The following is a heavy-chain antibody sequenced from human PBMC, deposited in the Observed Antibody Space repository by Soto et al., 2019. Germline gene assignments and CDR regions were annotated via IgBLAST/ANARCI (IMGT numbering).Heavy chain of an antibody. CDR2: IIPIFGTA. J-gene: IGHJ4*02. CDR1: GGTFSSYA. V-gene: IGHV1-69*13. Sequence: EASVKVSCKASGGTFSSYAISWVRQAPGQGLEWMGGIIPIFGTANYAQKFQGRVTITADESTSTAYMELSSLRSEDTAVYYCAARASSIAALSFDYWGQGTLVTVSS. CDR3: AARASSIAALSFDY. D-gene: IGHD6-6*01.